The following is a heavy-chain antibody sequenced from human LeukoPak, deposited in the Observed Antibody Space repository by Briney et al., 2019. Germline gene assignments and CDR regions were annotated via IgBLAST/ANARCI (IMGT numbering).Heavy chain of an antibody. CDR2: INHSGST. D-gene: IGHD3-10*01. CDR1: GGSFSGYY. J-gene: IGHJ4*02. CDR3: ARHHTYYYGSGSYRYFDY. V-gene: IGHV4-34*01. Sequence: SETLSLTCAVYGGSFSGYYWSWIRQPPGKGLEWIGEINHSGSTNYNPSLKSRVTISVDTSKNQFSLKLSSVTAADTAVYYCARHHTYYYGSGSYRYFDYWGQGTLVTVSS.